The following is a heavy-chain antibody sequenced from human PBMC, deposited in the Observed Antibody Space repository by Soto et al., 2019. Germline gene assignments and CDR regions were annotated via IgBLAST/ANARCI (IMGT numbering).Heavy chain of an antibody. J-gene: IGHJ5*02. CDR2: SYDGGGS. V-gene: IGHV4-61*01. CDR3: ARADRREFDYDDVWGTRGDWFVP. CDR1: GASVTSGLYY. Sequence: QVQLQESGPGLVKPAETLSLTCSVSGASVTSGLYYWTWIRQPPGRGLEWMGFSYDGGGSNYSPSLRARVTMSVDSSKNQFSLNLTSVTAADTAVYYCARADRREFDYDDVWGTRGDWFVPWGQGTLVTVSS. D-gene: IGHD3-16*01.